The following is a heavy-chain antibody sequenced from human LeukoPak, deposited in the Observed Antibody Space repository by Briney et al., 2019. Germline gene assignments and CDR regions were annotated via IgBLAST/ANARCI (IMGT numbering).Heavy chain of an antibody. CDR1: GFTFSSYA. CDR2: ISYDGSNK. J-gene: IGHJ6*02. Sequence: PGGSLRLSCAASGFTFSSYAMHRVRQAPGKGLEWVAVISYDGSNKYYADSVKGRFTISRDNSKNTLYLQMNSLRAEDTAVYYCATLVATVWGQGTTVTVSS. D-gene: IGHD5-12*01. V-gene: IGHV3-30-3*01. CDR3: ATLVATV.